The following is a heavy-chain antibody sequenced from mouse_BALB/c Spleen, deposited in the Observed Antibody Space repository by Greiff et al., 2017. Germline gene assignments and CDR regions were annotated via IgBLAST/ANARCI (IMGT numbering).Heavy chain of an antibody. Sequence: QVQLQQSGAELVRPGTSVKVSCKASGYAFTNYLIEWVKQRPGQGLEWIGVINPGSGGTNYNEKFKGKATLTADKSSSTAYMQLSSLTSDDSAVYFCARKGVPSYYAMDYWGQGTSVTVSS. CDR3: ARKGVPSYYAMDY. J-gene: IGHJ4*01. V-gene: IGHV1-54*03. D-gene: IGHD2-14*01. CDR1: GYAFTNYL. CDR2: INPGSGGT.